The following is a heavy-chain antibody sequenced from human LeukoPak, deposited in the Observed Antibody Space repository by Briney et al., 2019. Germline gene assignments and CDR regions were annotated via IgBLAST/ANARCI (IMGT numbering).Heavy chain of an antibody. J-gene: IGHJ4*02. Sequence: SETLSLTCTVSGVSIDAYYWTWIRQPGDKRLEWLGRMFTGGDTYYNPSLRGRLTRSVDTSKNQFSLKLSSVTAADTAVYYCARGYLYFYYFDYWGQGTLVTVSS. D-gene: IGHD2-15*01. CDR1: GVSIDAYY. CDR3: ARGYLYFYYFDY. CDR2: MFTGGDT. V-gene: IGHV4-4*07.